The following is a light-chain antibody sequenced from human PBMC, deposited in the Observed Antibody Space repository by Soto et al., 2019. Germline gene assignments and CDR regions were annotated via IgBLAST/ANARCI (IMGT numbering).Light chain of an antibody. CDR3: QHYNYWPPKT. CDR1: QSVGNN. J-gene: IGKJ1*01. CDR2: GAY. Sequence: MTQSPSTLSASVGDRVTITCRASQSVGNNLAWYQQKPGQAPRLLIYGAYTRATGIPARFSGSGSGTDFTLTISSLQSEDFAVYYCQHYNYWPPKTFGQGTKVEMK. V-gene: IGKV3-15*01.